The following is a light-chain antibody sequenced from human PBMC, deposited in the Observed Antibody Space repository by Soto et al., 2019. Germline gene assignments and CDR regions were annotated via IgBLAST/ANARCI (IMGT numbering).Light chain of an antibody. CDR1: ESVFYSFTNRNY. Sequence: DIVMTQSPDSLAVSLGERATINCKSRESVFYSFTNRNYLAWYQLKPGQPPKLLISWASTRESGVPARFSGSGSGTDFPLTISSLQAEDVAVYCCQQYHTTPLPFVQGTKVEV. CDR2: WAS. J-gene: IGKJ1*01. CDR3: QQYHTTPLP. V-gene: IGKV4-1*01.